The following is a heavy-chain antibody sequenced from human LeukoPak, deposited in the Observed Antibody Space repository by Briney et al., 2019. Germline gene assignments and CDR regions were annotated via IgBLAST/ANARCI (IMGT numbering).Heavy chain of an antibody. D-gene: IGHD5-12*01. Sequence: SETLSLTCTVSGGSVSSGSYYWSWIRQPPGKGLEWIGYIYYSGSANYNPSLKSRVTIPVDTSKNQFSLKLSSVTAADTAVYYCARGLYSGYDLGWFDPWGQGTLVTVSS. J-gene: IGHJ5*02. CDR1: GGSVSSGSYY. V-gene: IGHV4-61*01. CDR3: ARGLYSGYDLGWFDP. CDR2: IYYSGSA.